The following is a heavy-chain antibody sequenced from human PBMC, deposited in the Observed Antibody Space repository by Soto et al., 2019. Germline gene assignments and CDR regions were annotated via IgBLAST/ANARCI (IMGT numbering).Heavy chain of an antibody. CDR1: VSTFTRYS. J-gene: IGHJ4*02. CDR2: ISSTTNYI. Sequence: GWSLRLSCASSVSTFTRYSMNWVRQAPGKGLEWVSSISSTTNYIYYGDSMKGRFTISRDNAKNSLYLEMNSLRAEDTAVYYCARESEDLTSNFDYWGQGTLVTVSS. CDR3: ARESEDLTSNFDY. V-gene: IGHV3-21*06.